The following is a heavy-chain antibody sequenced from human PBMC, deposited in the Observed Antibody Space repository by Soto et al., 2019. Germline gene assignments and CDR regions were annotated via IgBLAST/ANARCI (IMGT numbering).Heavy chain of an antibody. D-gene: IGHD3-10*01. CDR3: ARNRVVRGVIIYFDY. V-gene: IGHV4-59*01. CDR2: IYYSGST. J-gene: IGHJ4*02. Sequence: SETLSLTCTVSGGSIISYYWSWIRQPPGKGLEWIGYIYYSGSTNYNPSLKSRVTISVDTSKNQFSLKLSSVTAADTAVYYCARNRVVRGVIIYFDYWGQGTLVTVSS. CDR1: GGSIISYY.